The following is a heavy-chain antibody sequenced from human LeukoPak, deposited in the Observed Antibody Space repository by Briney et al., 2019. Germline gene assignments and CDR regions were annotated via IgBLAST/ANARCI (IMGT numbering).Heavy chain of an antibody. CDR3: ARPRGDDYSNPWYFDY. CDR1: GYSFTSYW. D-gene: IGHD4-11*01. J-gene: IGHJ4*02. CDR2: IYPGDSDT. V-gene: IGHV5-51*01. Sequence: GESLKISCKGSGYSFTSYWIGWVRQMPGKGLEWMGIIYPGDSDTRYSPSFQGQVTISADKSISTAYLQWSSLKASDTAMYYCARPRGDDYSNPWYFDYWGQGTLVTVSS.